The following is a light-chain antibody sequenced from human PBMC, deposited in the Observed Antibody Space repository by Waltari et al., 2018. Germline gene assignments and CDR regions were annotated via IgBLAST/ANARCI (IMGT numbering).Light chain of an antibody. V-gene: IGLV1-44*01. CDR1: SSNIGSNT. Sequence: QSVLTQPPSASGTPGQRVTISCSGSSSNIGSNTVNWYQQLPGTAPKLLIYSNNQRPSGVPHRFSGSKSCTSASLAISGLQSEDEADYYCAAWDDSLNGVVFGGGTKLTVL. CDR3: AAWDDSLNGVV. J-gene: IGLJ2*01. CDR2: SNN.